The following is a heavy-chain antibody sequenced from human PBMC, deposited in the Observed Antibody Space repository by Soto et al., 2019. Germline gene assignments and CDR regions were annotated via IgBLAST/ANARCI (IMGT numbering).Heavy chain of an antibody. CDR1: GFTFSSYG. CDR2: ISYDGSNK. CDR3: RGWYSTLHAFDI. Sequence: GGSLRLSCAASGFTFSSYGMHWVRQAPGKGLEWVAVISYDGSNKYYADSVKGRFTISRDNSKNTLYLQMNSLRAEDTAVYYCRGWYSTLHAFDIWGQGTMVTVSS. J-gene: IGHJ3*02. V-gene: IGHV3-30*03. D-gene: IGHD6-19*01.